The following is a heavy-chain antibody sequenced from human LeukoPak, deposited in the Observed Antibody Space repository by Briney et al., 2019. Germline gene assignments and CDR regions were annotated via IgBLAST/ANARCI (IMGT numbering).Heavy chain of an antibody. D-gene: IGHD6-25*01. CDR2: IYSDNT. V-gene: IGHV3-66*03. J-gene: IGHJ4*02. Sequence: PGGSLRLSCTVSGFTVSSNSMSWVRQAPGKGLEWVSFIYSDNTHYSDSVKGRFTISRDNSKNTLYLQMGSLRAEDMAVYYCARGGYPGYYFDYWGQGTLVTVSS. CDR1: GFTVSSNS. CDR3: ARGGYPGYYFDY.